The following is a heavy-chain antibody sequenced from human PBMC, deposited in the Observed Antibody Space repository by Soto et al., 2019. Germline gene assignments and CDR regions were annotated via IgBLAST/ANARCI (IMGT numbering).Heavy chain of an antibody. Sequence: ASVKVSCKASGYTFTGYYMHWVRQAPGQGLEWMGWINPNSGGTNYAQKFQGWVTMTRDTSISTAYMELSSVTAADTAVYYCARSLYDFWSGYFDYWGQGTLVTVSS. J-gene: IGHJ4*02. D-gene: IGHD3-3*01. CDR1: GYTFTGYY. CDR3: ARSLYDFWSGYFDY. CDR2: INPNSGGT. V-gene: IGHV1-2*04.